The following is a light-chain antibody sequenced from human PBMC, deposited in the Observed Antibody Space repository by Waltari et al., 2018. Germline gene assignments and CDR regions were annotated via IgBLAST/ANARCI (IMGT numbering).Light chain of an antibody. J-gene: IGLJ2*01. Sequence: QSALTQPASVSGSPGQSITISCTGTSSDVGSYNFVTWYQQHPGKAPKLMIYEATKRPSGVSNRFSGSKSRNTASLTISGLQAEDEADYYCCSYTTSNTFVFGGGTKLTVL. CDR2: EAT. CDR3: CSYTTSNTFV. V-gene: IGLV2-23*02. CDR1: SSDVGSYNF.